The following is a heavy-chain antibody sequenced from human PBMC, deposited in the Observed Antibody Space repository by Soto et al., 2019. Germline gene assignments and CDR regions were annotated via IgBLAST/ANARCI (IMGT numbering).Heavy chain of an antibody. D-gene: IGHD3-10*01. CDR1: GFAFSKYE. V-gene: IGHV3-48*03. J-gene: IGHJ6*02. CDR2: ISLSGSTI. Sequence: GGSLRLSCADSGFAFSKYEMNWVRQAPGKGLEWVSYISLSGSTIYYADSVKGRFTISRDDAKNSLYLQMNSLRAEDTAVYYCARSARLRAYGMDVWGQGTTVTVSS. CDR3: ARSARLRAYGMDV.